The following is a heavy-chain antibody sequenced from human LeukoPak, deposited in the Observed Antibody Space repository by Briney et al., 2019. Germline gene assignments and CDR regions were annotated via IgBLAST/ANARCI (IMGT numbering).Heavy chain of an antibody. D-gene: IGHD3-22*01. J-gene: IGHJ5*02. V-gene: IGHV1-69*02. CDR1: GYTFTSYY. CDR3: ARSANYDSSGPNWFDP. Sequence: EASVKVSCKASGYTFTSYYMHWVRQAPGQGLEWMGRIIPILGIANYAQKFQGRVTITADKSTSTAYMELSSLRSEDTAVYYCARSANYDSSGPNWFDPWGQGTLVTVSS. CDR2: IIPILGIA.